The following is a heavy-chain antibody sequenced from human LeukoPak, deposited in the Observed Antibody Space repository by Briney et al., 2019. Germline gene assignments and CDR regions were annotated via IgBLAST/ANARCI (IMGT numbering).Heavy chain of an antibody. J-gene: IGHJ4*02. CDR3: ASGVEGSSRNYFDY. CDR1: GFTFSSFS. Sequence: GGSLRLSCAASGFTFSSFSMNWVRQAPGQGLEWVSSISSSSSYIYYADSVKGRFTISRDNAKNSLFLQMNSLRAEDTAVYYCASGVEGSSRNYFDYWGQGTLVTVSS. CDR2: ISSSSSYI. D-gene: IGHD6-6*01. V-gene: IGHV3-21*01.